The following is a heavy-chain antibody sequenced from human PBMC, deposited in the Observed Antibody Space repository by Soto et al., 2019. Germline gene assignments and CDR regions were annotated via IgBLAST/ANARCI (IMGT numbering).Heavy chain of an antibody. D-gene: IGHD1-26*01. CDR3: ARDAAVGLFDY. V-gene: IGHV1-18*01. CDR1: GYTFTSSG. J-gene: IGHJ4*02. CDR2: ISAHNGNT. Sequence: GASVKVSCKASGYTFTSSGISWVRQAPGQGLEWMGWISAHNGNTNHAQKLQGRVTMTTDTSTSTAYMELRSLRSDDTAVYYCARDAAVGLFDYWGQGTLVTVSS.